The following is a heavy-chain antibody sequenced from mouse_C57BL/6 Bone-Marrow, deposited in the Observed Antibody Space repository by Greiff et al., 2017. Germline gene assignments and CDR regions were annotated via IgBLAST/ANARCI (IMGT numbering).Heavy chain of an antibody. D-gene: IGHD1-3*01. CDR2: IWTGGGT. Sequence: VMLVESGPGLVAPSQSLSITCTVSGFSLPSYAISWVRQPPGKGLEWLGVIWTGGGTNYNSALNSRLSISKDNSKSQVFLKMNSLQADDTARYYCASSGSSGPAGFAYWGQGTLVTVSA. CDR3: ASSGSSGPAGFAY. CDR1: GFSLPSYA. J-gene: IGHJ3*01. V-gene: IGHV2-9-1*01.